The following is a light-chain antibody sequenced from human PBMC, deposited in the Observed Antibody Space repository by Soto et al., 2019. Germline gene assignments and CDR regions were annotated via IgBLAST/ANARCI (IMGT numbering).Light chain of an antibody. CDR1: QGISTF. Sequence: DIQLTQSPSFLSASVGDRVTITCRASQGISTFLAWYQQKPGKAPKLLIYAASILQSGVPSRFRGSGSGTDFTLTISRPQPEDFATYFCQQLNSYPLTFGGGTKVDIK. J-gene: IGKJ4*01. CDR3: QQLNSYPLT. CDR2: AAS. V-gene: IGKV1-9*01.